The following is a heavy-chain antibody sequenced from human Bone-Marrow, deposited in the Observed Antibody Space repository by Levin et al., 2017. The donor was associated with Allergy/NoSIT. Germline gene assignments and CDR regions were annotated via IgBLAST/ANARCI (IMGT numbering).Heavy chain of an antibody. CDR2: ISYDGSNK. V-gene: IGHV3-30*18. Sequence: GESLKISCAASGFTFSSYGMHWVRQAPGKGLEWVAVISYDGSNKYYADSVKGRFTISRDNSKNTLYLQMNSLRAEDTAVYYCAKEGMATQLDAFDIWGQGTMVTVSS. J-gene: IGHJ3*02. CDR3: AKEGMATQLDAFDI. D-gene: IGHD5-24*01. CDR1: GFTFSSYG.